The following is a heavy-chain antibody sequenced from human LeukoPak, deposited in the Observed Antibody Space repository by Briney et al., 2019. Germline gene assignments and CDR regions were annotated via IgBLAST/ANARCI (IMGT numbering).Heavy chain of an antibody. Sequence: ASVKVSCKASGGTFSSYAISWVRQAPGQGLEWMGGIIPIFGTANYAQKFQGRVTITADESTSTAYMELSSLRSEDTAVYYCARDGIYYEKQGVDWFDPWGQGNLVTVSS. V-gene: IGHV1-69*13. CDR1: GGTFSSYA. D-gene: IGHD3-22*01. CDR2: IIPIFGTA. J-gene: IGHJ5*02. CDR3: ARDGIYYEKQGVDWFDP.